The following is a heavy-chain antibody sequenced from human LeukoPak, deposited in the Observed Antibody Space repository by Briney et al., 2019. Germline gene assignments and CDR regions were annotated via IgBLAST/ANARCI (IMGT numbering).Heavy chain of an antibody. J-gene: IGHJ4*02. CDR1: GGTFSSYA. CDR3: ASSRLDSSGYEDRYYFDY. V-gene: IGHV1-69*05. D-gene: IGHD3-22*01. CDR2: IIPIFGTA. Sequence: ASVKVSCKASGGTFSSYAISWVRQAPGQGLEWMGGIIPIFGTANYAQKFQGRVTMTRDTSTSTVYMELSSLRSEDTAVYYCASSRLDSSGYEDRYYFDYWGQGTLVTVSS.